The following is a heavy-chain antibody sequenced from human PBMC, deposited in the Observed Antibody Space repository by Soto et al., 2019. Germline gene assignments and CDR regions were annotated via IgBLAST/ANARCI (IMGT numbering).Heavy chain of an antibody. CDR1: GFTVSSKY. V-gene: IGHV3-66*01. CDR3: ARDDVLCDGGRCYGIPLDV. Sequence: EVQLVESGGGLVQPGGSLRLSCAASGFTVSSKYMTWVRQAPGKGLEWVSLIQSGGTTYYADSVKGRFTISRDTSENTLHLQMDSLRVVDTAVYYCARDDVLCDGGRCYGIPLDVWGKGTPVTVSS. D-gene: IGHD2-15*01. J-gene: IGHJ6*04. CDR2: IQSGGTT.